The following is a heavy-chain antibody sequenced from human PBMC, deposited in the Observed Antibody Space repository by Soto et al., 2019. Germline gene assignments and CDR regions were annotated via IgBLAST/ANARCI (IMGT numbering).Heavy chain of an antibody. J-gene: IGHJ5*02. CDR3: ARDIRIAARPARQGRFDP. CDR2: IWYDGSNK. Sequence: QVQLVESGGGVVQPGRSLRLSCAASGFTFSSYGMHWVRQAPGKGLEWVAVIWYDGSNKYYADSVKGRFTISRDNSKNTLYLQMNSLRAEDTAVYYCARDIRIAARPARQGRFDPWGQGTLVTVSS. V-gene: IGHV3-33*01. D-gene: IGHD6-6*01. CDR1: GFTFSSYG.